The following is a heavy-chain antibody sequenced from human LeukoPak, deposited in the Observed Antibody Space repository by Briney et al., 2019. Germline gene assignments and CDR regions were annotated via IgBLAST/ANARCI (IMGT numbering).Heavy chain of an antibody. Sequence: ASVKVSCKASGYRFAMYYMHWVRQAPGQGLEWMGIINPGDGGTTYAQKFEGRLTLTRDTSTATVYMELSSLRSEDTAIYYCATFTTVSTGDYWGQGALVAVSS. CDR3: ATFTTVSTGDY. D-gene: IGHD5/OR15-5a*01. CDR1: GYRFAMYY. CDR2: INPGDGGT. V-gene: IGHV1-46*01. J-gene: IGHJ4*02.